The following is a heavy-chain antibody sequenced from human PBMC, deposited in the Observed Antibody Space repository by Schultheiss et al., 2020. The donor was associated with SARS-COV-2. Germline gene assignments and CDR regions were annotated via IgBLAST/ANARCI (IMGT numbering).Heavy chain of an antibody. CDR1: GGSISSGSYY. J-gene: IGHJ5*02. CDR3: AKGYSPGRGFDP. CDR2: IYTSGST. D-gene: IGHD6-13*01. V-gene: IGHV4-61*02. Sequence: SETLSLTCTVSGGSISSGSYYWSWIRQPAGKGLEWIGRIYTSGSTNYNPSLKSRVTISVDTSKNQFSLKLSSVTAADTAVYYCAKGYSPGRGFDPWGQGTLVTVSS.